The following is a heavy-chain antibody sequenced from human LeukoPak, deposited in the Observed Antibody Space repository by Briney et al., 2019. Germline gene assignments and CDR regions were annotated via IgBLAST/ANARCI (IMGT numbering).Heavy chain of an antibody. D-gene: IGHD6-19*01. Sequence: GESLKISCKGSGYSFTSYWIGWVRQMPGKGLEWMGIIYPGDSDTRYSPSFQGQVTISADKSISTAYLQWSSLKASDAAVYYCASSIAVGAGGFDYWGQGTLVTVSS. CDR2: IYPGDSDT. J-gene: IGHJ4*02. V-gene: IGHV5-51*01. CDR3: ASSIAVGAGGFDY. CDR1: GYSFTSYW.